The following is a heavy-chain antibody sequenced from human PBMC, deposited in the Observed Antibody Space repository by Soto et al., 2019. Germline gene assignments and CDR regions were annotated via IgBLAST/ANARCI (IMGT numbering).Heavy chain of an antibody. J-gene: IGHJ6*02. CDR2: INPSGGST. V-gene: IGHV1-46*01. Sequence: ASVKVSCKASGYTFTSYYMHWVRQAPGQGLEWMGIINPSGGSTSYAQKFQGRVTMTRDTSTSTVYMELSSLRSEDTAVYYCARESQLQTIARYGMDVWGQGTTVTVSS. D-gene: IGHD2-2*01. CDR3: ARESQLQTIARYGMDV. CDR1: GYTFTSYY.